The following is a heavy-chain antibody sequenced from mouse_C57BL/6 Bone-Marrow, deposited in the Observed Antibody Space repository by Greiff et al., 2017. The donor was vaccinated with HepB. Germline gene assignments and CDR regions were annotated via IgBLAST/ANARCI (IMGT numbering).Heavy chain of an antibody. J-gene: IGHJ2*01. D-gene: IGHD3-2*02. CDR1: GYAFTNYL. V-gene: IGHV1-54*01. Sequence: QVQLKESGAELVRPGTSVKVSCKASGYAFTNYLIEWVKQRPGQGLEWIGVINPGSGGTNYNEKFKGKATLTAAKSSSTAYMQLSSLTSEDSAVYFCARRGSSGLYYFDYWGQGTTLTVSS. CDR2: INPGSGGT. CDR3: ARRGSSGLYYFDY.